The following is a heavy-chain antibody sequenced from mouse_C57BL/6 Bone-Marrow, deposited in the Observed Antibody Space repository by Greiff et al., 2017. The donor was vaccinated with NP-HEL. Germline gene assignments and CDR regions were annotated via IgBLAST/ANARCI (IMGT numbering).Heavy chain of an antibody. CDR3: TTLRGAMDY. V-gene: IGHV14-4*01. CDR2: IDPENGDT. CDR1: GFNFKDDY. J-gene: IGHJ4*01. Sequence: EVQLQQSGAELVRPGASVKLSCTASGFNFKDDYMHWVKQRPEQGLEWIGWIDPENGDTEYASKFQGKATITADTSSNTTYLQLSSLTSEDTADYYCTTLRGAMDYWGQGTAVTVSS.